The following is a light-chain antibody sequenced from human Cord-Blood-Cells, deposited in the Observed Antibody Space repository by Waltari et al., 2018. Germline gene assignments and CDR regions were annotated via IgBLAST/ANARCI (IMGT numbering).Light chain of an antibody. V-gene: IGKV1-39*01. CDR1: QSISSY. CDR3: QQGYITLPLT. Sequence: DIQMTQSPSSLSASVGDRVTITCRASQSISSYLNWYQQKPGKAPKLLIYAASSLQSGVPSRFRGSESGTGFTLSISSLQPEYFATYYCQQGYITLPLTVGGGTKVEIK. J-gene: IGKJ4*01. CDR2: AAS.